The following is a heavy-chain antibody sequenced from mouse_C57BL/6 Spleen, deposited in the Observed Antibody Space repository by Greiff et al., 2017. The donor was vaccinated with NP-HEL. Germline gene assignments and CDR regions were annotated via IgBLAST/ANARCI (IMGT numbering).Heavy chain of an antibody. D-gene: IGHD1-1*01. Sequence: EVQLQQSGPELVKPGASVKISCKASGYTFTDYYMNWVQQSHGKSLEWLGDINPNNGGTSYNQKFKGKATLTVDKSSSTAYMELRSLTSDDSAVDYWARGSSTRTDYAMDYWGQGTSVTVSS. CDR1: GYTFTDYY. CDR3: ARGSSTRTDYAMDY. V-gene: IGHV1-26*01. J-gene: IGHJ4*01. CDR2: INPNNGGT.